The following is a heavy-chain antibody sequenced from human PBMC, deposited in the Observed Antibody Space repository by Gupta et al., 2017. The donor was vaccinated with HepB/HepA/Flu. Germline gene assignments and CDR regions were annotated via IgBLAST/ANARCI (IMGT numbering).Heavy chain of an antibody. CDR3: ARDSTPMDDSYYYYGMDV. CDR2: ITSSGNTI. J-gene: IGHJ6*02. D-gene: IGHD5-18*01. CDR1: GFTFSNYE. Sequence: EVQLVESGGGFVQPGGSLRLSCAASGFTFSNYEMNWVRQAPGKGLEWVSYITSSGNTIHYADSVKGRFTISRDNAKKLLYLQMSSLRAEDTAIYYCARDSTPMDDSYYYYGMDVWGQGTTVTVSS. V-gene: IGHV3-48*03.